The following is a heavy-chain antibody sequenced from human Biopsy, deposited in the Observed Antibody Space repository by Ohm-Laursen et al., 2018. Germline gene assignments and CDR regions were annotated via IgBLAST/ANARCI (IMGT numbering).Heavy chain of an antibody. Sequence: SEKVSCKASGGSFSDYGLSWVRQAPGRGLEWMGWVIPISNTANYAQNFQDRLTITADKSTNAAYMELNSLRSEDTAVYFCATLTEDYGASPDSWGQGTLVGVSS. V-gene: IGHV1-69*06. CDR1: GGSFSDYG. CDR3: ATLTEDYGASPDS. D-gene: IGHD4-17*01. CDR2: VIPISNTA. J-gene: IGHJ4*02.